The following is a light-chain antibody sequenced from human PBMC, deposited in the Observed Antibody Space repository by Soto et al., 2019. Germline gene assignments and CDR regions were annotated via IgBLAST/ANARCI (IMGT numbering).Light chain of an antibody. CDR3: CSYAGSSSWV. Sequence: QSALTQPASVSGSPGQSITISCTGTSSDIGSYNLVSWYQQHPGKAPKFMIXXGSKXPXXXXXXXSGSKSGNTASLTISGXXXXXXXXXXCCSYAGSSSWVFGGGTKLTVL. CDR2: XGS. V-gene: IGLV2-23*01. CDR1: SSDIGSYNL. J-gene: IGLJ3*02.